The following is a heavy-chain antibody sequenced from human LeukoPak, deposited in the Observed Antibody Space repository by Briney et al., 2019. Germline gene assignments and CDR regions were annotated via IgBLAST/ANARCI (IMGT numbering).Heavy chain of an antibody. CDR1: GFTFDDYA. Sequence: GGSLRLSCAASGFTFDDYAMHWVRQAPGKGLEWVSGISWNSGSIGYADSVKGRFTISRDNAKNSLFLQMNSLRAEDTAVYYCVRGIEYWGQGTLVTVSS. CDR3: VRGIEY. V-gene: IGHV3-9*01. J-gene: IGHJ4*02. CDR2: ISWNSGSI.